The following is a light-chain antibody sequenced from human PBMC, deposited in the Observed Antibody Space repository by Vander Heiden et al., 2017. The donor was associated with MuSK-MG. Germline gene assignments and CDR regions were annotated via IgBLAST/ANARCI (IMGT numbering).Light chain of an antibody. Sequence: DIQLTQSPSSLSASVGDRVTITCRASQSISSYLNWYQQKPGKAPKLLIYAASSLQSGVPSRFSGSGSGTDFTLTISSLQPEDFATYYCQQSYSTPPGTFGPGTNVDIK. CDR2: AAS. J-gene: IGKJ3*01. CDR1: QSISSY. V-gene: IGKV1-39*01. CDR3: QQSYSTPPGT.